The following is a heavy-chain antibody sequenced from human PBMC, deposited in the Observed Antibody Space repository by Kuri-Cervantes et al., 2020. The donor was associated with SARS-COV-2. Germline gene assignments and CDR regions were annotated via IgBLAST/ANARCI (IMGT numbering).Heavy chain of an antibody. CDR3: ARELGVPAATYFDY. D-gene: IGHD2-2*01. CDR1: GFTFSDYY. Sequence: ESLKISCAASGFTFSDYYMSWIRQPPGKGLEWIGSIYHSGSTYYNPSLKSRVTISVDTSKNQFSLKLSSVTAADTAVYYCARELGVPAATYFDYWGQGTLVTVSS. V-gene: IGHV4-38-2*02. J-gene: IGHJ4*02. CDR2: IYHSGST.